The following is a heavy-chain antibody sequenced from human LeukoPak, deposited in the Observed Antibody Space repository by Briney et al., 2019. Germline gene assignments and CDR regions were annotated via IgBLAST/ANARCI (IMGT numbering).Heavy chain of an antibody. V-gene: IGHV3-48*03. CDR1: GFTFSSYE. CDR2: ISSSGSTI. Sequence: GGSLRLSCAASGFTFSSYEMNWVRQAPGKGLEWVSYISSSGSTIYYADSVKGRFTISRDNAKNSLYLQMNSLRAEDTAVYYCARDGRNSGYDKHYYYHMDVWGKGTTVTVSS. D-gene: IGHD5-12*01. J-gene: IGHJ6*03. CDR3: ARDGRNSGYDKHYYYHMDV.